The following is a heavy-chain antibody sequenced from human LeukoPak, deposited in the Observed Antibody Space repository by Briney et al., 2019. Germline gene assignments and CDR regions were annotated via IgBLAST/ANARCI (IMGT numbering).Heavy chain of an antibody. J-gene: IGHJ3*02. CDR3: ARDPLEMATKLDAFDI. CDR2: IIPILGIA. CDR1: GGTFSSYA. Sequence: SVKVSCKASGGTFSSYAISWVRQAPGQGLEWMGRIIPILGIANYAQKFQGRVTITADKSTSTAYIELSSLRSEDTAVYYCARDPLEMATKLDAFDIWGQGTMVTVSS. D-gene: IGHD5-24*01. V-gene: IGHV1-69*04.